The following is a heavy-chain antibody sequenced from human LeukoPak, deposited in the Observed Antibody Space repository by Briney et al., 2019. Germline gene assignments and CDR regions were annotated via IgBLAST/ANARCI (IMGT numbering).Heavy chain of an antibody. V-gene: IGHV3-53*01. Sequence: PGGSLRPSSAPSGFVFTIAWRSWVRRAPGRGHQGVSVIYPGGDIYYADSVKGRFIISRDNSKNTLSLQMNSLTADDTAVYYCVRGPRYYDDSGFHYGVFDIWGQGTVVTVSS. CDR2: IYPGGDI. D-gene: IGHD3-22*01. CDR3: VRGPRYYDDSGFHYGVFDI. CDR1: GFVFTIAW. J-gene: IGHJ3*02.